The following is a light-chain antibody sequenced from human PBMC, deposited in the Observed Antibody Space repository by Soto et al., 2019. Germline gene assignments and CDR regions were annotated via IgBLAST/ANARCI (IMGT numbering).Light chain of an antibody. V-gene: IGKV1-27*01. Sequence: IQISQSPSSLSASVGDRFTITCRASQDLSNFLAWYQQKPGRAPDLLVYESSTLQSGVPPRFIGGGSGTQFTLTISSLQPEDAATYDGQKYKSAAYTCGQGPKLEIK. J-gene: IGKJ2*01. CDR1: QDLSNF. CDR2: ESS. CDR3: QKYKSAAYT.